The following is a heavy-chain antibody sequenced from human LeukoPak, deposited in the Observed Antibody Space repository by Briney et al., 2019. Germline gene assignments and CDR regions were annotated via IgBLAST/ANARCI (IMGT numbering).Heavy chain of an antibody. J-gene: IGHJ4*02. D-gene: IGHD3-10*01. CDR2: INPNSGGT. CDR1: GYTFTGYY. CDR3: AREVRGVIITPFYYFDY. V-gene: IGHV1-2*02. Sequence: ASVKVSCKASGYTFTGYYIHWVRQAPGQGLEWMGWINPNSGGTNYAQKFQGRVTMTRDTSISTAYMELSRLRSDDTAVYYCAREVRGVIITPFYYFDYWGQGTLVTVSS.